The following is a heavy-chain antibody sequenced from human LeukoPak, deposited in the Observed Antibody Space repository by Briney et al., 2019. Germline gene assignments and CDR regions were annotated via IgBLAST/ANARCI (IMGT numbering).Heavy chain of an antibody. CDR3: AKEGYCGGDCRLYYYYMDV. J-gene: IGHJ6*03. CDR1: GFTFSSYS. D-gene: IGHD2-21*02. V-gene: IGHV3-21*04. Sequence: GGSLRLSCAASGFTFSSYSMNWVRQAPGKGLEWVSSISSSSSYIYYADSVKGRFTISRDNAKNSLYLQMNSLRAEDTAVYYCAKEGYCGGDCRLYYYYMDVWGKGTTVTVSS. CDR2: ISSSSSYI.